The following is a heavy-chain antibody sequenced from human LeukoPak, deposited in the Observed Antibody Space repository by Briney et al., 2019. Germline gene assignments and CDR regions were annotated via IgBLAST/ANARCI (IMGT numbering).Heavy chain of an antibody. D-gene: IGHD4-17*01. V-gene: IGHV3-21*01. CDR2: ISSSSSYI. CDR3: ARDPGDYGPWDYYYMDV. Sequence: KTGGSLRLSCTVSGFTVSSNSMSWVRQAPGKGLEWVSSISSSSSYIYYADSVKGRFTISRDNAKNSLYLQMNSLRAEDTAVYYCARDPGDYGPWDYYYMDVWGKGTTVTVSS. CDR1: GFTVSSNS. J-gene: IGHJ6*03.